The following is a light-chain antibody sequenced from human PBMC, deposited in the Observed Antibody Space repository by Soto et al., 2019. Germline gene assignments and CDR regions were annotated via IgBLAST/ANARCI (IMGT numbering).Light chain of an antibody. Sequence: QSALAQPASVSGSPGQSITISCTGTSSDVGGYNYVSWYQQHPGKAPKLTIYEVSNRPSGVSNRFSGSKSGNTASLTISGLQDEDEADYYCSSYTSIIPLYVFGSGTKVTV. CDR2: EVS. V-gene: IGLV2-14*01. CDR3: SSYTSIIPLYV. J-gene: IGLJ1*01. CDR1: SSDVGGYNY.